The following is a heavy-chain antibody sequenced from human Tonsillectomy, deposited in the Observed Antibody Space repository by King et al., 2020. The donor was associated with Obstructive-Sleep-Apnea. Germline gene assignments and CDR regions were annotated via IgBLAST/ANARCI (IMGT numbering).Heavy chain of an antibody. Sequence: VQLQESGPGLVKPSGTLSLTCAVSGGSISSTKWWSWVRQSPGKGLEWIGEIFHSGSTKYNPSLRSRVTISVDKSNDQFSLKLTSVTAADTAVYYCARVILEPGEAYFDFWGQGTLVTVSS. CDR1: GGSISSTKW. CDR3: ARVILEPGEAYFDF. CDR2: IFHSGST. D-gene: IGHD3-10*01. V-gene: IGHV4-4*02. J-gene: IGHJ4*02.